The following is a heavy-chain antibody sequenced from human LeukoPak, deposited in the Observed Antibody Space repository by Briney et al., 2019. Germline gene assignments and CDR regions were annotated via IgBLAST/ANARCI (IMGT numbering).Heavy chain of an antibody. V-gene: IGHV1-69*05. CDR3: ARLTPGRYGDYGEYFQH. Sequence: ASVKVSCKASGGTFSSYAISWVRQAPGQGLEWMGGIIPIFGTANYAQKFQGRVTITTDESTSTAYMELSSLRSEDTAVYYCARLTPGRYGDYGEYFQHWGQGTLVTVSS. CDR2: IIPIFGTA. D-gene: IGHD4-17*01. CDR1: GGTFSSYA. J-gene: IGHJ1*01.